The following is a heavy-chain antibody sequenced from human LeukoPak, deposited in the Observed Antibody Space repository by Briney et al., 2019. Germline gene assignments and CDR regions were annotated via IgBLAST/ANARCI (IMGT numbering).Heavy chain of an antibody. D-gene: IGHD3-3*01. Sequence: SETLSLTCAVYGGSFSGYYWSWIRQPPGKGLEWIGEINHSGSTNYNTSLKSRVTISVDTSKNQFSLKLSSVTAADTAVYYCASVGPPYYDFCSGYSRPHHRGFDYWGQGTLVTVSS. CDR1: GGSFSGYY. CDR2: INHSGST. V-gene: IGHV4-34*01. CDR3: ASVGPPYYDFCSGYSRPHHRGFDY. J-gene: IGHJ4*02.